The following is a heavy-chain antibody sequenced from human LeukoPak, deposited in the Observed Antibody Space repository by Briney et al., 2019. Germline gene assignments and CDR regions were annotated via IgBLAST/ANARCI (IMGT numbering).Heavy chain of an antibody. V-gene: IGHV4-31*02. CDR1: GFTFSDYY. D-gene: IGHD3-10*01. J-gene: IGHJ5*02. Sequence: LRLSCAASGFTFSDYYMSWIRQAPGKGLEWIGYIYYSGSTYYNPSLKSRVTISVDTSKNQFSLRLSSVTAADTAVYYCARAVDYGSEFDPWGQGTLVTVSS. CDR2: IYYSGST. CDR3: ARAVDYGSEFDP.